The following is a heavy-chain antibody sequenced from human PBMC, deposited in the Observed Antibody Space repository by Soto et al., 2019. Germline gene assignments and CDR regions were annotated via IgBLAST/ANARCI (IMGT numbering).Heavy chain of an antibody. D-gene: IGHD2-15*01. CDR2: IRGSGDST. CDR3: AKSVVLVAATEVDY. Sequence: GGSLRLSCAASGFAFSSYAMSWVRQAPGKGLDWVSSIRGSGDSTYYADSVKGRFTISRDNSKNTLFLQMNGLRTEDTAVYYCAKSVVLVAATEVDYWGQGTLVTVSS. V-gene: IGHV3-23*01. CDR1: GFAFSSYA. J-gene: IGHJ4*02.